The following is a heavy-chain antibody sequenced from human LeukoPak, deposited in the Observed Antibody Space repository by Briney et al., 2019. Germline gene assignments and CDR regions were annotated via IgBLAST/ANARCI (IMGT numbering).Heavy chain of an antibody. J-gene: IGHJ4*02. Sequence: GGSLRLSCAASGFTFSSYWMSWVRQAPGKGLEWVANIKQDGSEKYYVDSVKGRFIISRDNAKNSLYLQMNSLRAEDTAVYYCARDAGGNAFYGDYWGQGTLVTVSS. CDR3: ARDAGGNAFYGDY. D-gene: IGHD3/OR15-3a*01. CDR1: GFTFSSYW. V-gene: IGHV3-7*01. CDR2: IKQDGSEK.